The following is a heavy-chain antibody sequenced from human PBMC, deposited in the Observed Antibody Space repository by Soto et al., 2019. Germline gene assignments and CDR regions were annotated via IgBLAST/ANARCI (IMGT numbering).Heavy chain of an antibody. CDR1: GGSISGTTYS. J-gene: IGHJ4*02. CDR2: IYDSGNT. CDR3: ARGQGAAAGHSNFDY. D-gene: IGHD6-13*01. Sequence: QLQLQESGSGLVKPSQTLSLTCAVSGGSISGTTYSWSWIRQPPGKGLEWIGCIYDSGNTYYNPSLKSQFSISVDRSKNQFSLKLSSVTAADTAVYYCARGQGAAAGHSNFDYWGQGALVTVSS. V-gene: IGHV4-30-2*01.